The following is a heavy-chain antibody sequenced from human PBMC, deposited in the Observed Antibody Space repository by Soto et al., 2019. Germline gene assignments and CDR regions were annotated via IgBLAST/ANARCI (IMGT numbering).Heavy chain of an antibody. V-gene: IGHV4-39*01. D-gene: IGHD6-13*01. Sequence: SETLSLTCTVSGGSISSSSFHWGWIRQPPGKGLEWIGSIYYSGSTYYSPSLKSRVTISVDTSKNQFSLKLSSVTAADTAVYYCARMERAAGTDWWFDPWGQGTLVTAPQ. J-gene: IGHJ5*02. CDR1: GGSISSSSFH. CDR3: ARMERAAGTDWWFDP. CDR2: IYYSGST.